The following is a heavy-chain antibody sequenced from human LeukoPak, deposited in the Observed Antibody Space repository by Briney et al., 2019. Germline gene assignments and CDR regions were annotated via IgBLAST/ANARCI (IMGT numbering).Heavy chain of an antibody. CDR2: INHSGST. Sequence: SESLSLTCAVYGGSFSGYSWSWIRQPPGKGLEWIGEINHSGSTNYNPSLKSRVTISVDTSKKQFSLKLSSVTAADTAVYYCARGRLLMWFDPWGQGTLVTVSS. CDR3: ARGRLLMWFDP. V-gene: IGHV4-34*01. D-gene: IGHD3-16*01. CDR1: GGSFSGYS. J-gene: IGHJ5*02.